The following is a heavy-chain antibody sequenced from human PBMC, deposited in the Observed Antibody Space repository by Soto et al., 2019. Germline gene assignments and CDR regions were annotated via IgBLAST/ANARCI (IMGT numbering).Heavy chain of an antibody. CDR1: GFTFSSYA. V-gene: IGHV3-23*01. J-gene: IGHJ6*02. CDR2: ISGSGGST. Sequence: GGSLRLSCAASGFTFSSYAMSWVRQAPGKGLEWVSAISGSGGSTYYADSVKGRFTISRDNSKNTLYLQMNSLRAEDTAVYYCAKGIGYCINGVCYNYYCYGMDVWGRGTTVTVSS. CDR3: AKGIGYCINGVCYNYYCYGMDV. D-gene: IGHD2-8*01.